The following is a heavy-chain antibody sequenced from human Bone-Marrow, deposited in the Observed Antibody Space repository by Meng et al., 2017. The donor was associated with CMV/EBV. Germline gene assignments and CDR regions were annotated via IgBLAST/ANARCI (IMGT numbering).Heavy chain of an antibody. J-gene: IGHJ3*02. V-gene: IGHV3-21*01. D-gene: IGHD3-3*01. Sequence: GGSLRLSCAASGFTFSTYSVTWVRQAPGKGLEWVSSFSTTSSYIYYADSVKGRFTISRDNAKNSLYLQMNSLRAEDTAVYYCARHFITIFGVVGAFDIWGQGTMVTVSS. CDR1: GFTFSTYS. CDR2: FSTTSSYI. CDR3: ARHFITIFGVVGAFDI.